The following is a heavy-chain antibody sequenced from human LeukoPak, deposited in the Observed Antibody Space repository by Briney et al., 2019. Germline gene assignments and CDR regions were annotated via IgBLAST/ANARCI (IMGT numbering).Heavy chain of an antibody. V-gene: IGHV3-7*01. CDR2: IKQDGSEK. D-gene: IGHD5-18*01. CDR1: GFTFSSYW. J-gene: IGHJ4*02. CDR3: ARDRYSYGDF. Sequence: GGSLRHSCAASGFTFSSYWMSWVRQAPGKGLEWMANIKQDGSEKYYVDSVKGRFTVSRDNAKNTLYLQMSSLRAEDTAVYYCARDRYSYGDFWGQGTLVTVSS.